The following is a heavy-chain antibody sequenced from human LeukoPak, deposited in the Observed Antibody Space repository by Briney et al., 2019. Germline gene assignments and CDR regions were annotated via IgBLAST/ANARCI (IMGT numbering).Heavy chain of an antibody. CDR1: GFTFSSYA. D-gene: IGHD1-26*01. V-gene: IGHV3-23*01. CDR2: IIGSGGTT. Sequence: GGSLRLSCAASGFTFSSYAMSWVRQAPGKGLEWASAIIGSGGTTYYADSVKGRFAISRDNSKNTLHLQMNSLRAEDTAVYYCAKEGLGAGGYFDYWGQGTLVTVSS. J-gene: IGHJ4*02. CDR3: AKEGLGAGGYFDY.